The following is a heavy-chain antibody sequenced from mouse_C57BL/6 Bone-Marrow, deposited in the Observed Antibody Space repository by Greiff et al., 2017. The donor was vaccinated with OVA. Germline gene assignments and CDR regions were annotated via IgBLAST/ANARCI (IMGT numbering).Heavy chain of an antibody. CDR3: AELGLGFAY. Sequence: EVQGVESGGGLVKPGGSLKLSCAASGFTFSSYTMSWVRQTPEKRLEWVATISGGGGNTYYPDSVKGRFTISRDNAKNTLYLQMSSLRSEDTALYYCAELGLGFAYWGQGTLVTVSA. CDR2: ISGGGGNT. J-gene: IGHJ3*01. V-gene: IGHV5-9*01. CDR1: GFTFSSYT. D-gene: IGHD4-1*01.